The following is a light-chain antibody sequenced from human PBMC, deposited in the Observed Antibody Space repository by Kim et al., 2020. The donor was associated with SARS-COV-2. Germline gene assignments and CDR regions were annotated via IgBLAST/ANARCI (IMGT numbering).Light chain of an antibody. CDR2: DFI. CDR1: SSDILNY. Sequence: QSALTQPASVSGSPGQSITISCTETSSDILNYVSWYQQHPGKAPRLMIYDFISRPSGVSNRFSGSRSGSTASLTISGLQAEDEAAYYCSSYTSSSTTLDVVFGGGTQLTVL. CDR3: SSYTSSSTTLDVV. V-gene: IGLV2-14*03. J-gene: IGLJ2*01.